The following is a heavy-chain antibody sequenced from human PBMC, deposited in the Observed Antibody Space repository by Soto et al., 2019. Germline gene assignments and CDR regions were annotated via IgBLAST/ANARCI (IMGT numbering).Heavy chain of an antibody. D-gene: IGHD4-4*01. CDR2: IIPIFGTA. V-gene: IGHV1-69*13. J-gene: IGHJ3*02. CDR1: GGTFSSYA. Sequence: ASVRVSCKASGGTFSSYAISWVRQAPGQGLEWMGGIIPIFGTANYAQKFQGRVTITADESTSTAYMELSSLRSEDTAVYYCAQSVENPSKQVFDIWGRGTMVTVSS. CDR3: AQSVENPSKQVFDI.